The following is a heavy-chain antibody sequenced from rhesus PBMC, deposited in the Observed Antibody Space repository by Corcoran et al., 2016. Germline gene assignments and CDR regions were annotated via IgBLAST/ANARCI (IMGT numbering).Heavy chain of an antibody. CDR3: AREFGGQLNSLDV. CDR1: GGSISSNY. CDR2: ISGSSGST. J-gene: IGHJ5-2*02. Sequence: QLQLQESGPGLVKPSETLSLTCAVSGGSISSNYWSWIRQPPGKGLEWVGRISGSSGSTDYNPSRKSRVTISTDTSKNQFSLKLGSVTAADTAVYYCAREFGGQLNSLDVWGRGVLVTVSS. V-gene: IGHV4-173*01. D-gene: IGHD6-25*01.